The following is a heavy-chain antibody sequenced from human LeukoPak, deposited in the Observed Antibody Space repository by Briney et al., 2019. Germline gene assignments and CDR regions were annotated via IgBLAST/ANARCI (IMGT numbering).Heavy chain of an antibody. Sequence: GASVKVSCTSSGYTFTSYGSSWVRQAPGQGLEWRGGIIAYNGNTNYAQKLQGRVTMTTATSTSPDYLGLRRLRSDATAVYYCASDLWGEWELPTSTDYWGQGPLVTVSS. CDR1: GYTFTSYG. D-gene: IGHD1-26*01. CDR3: ASDLWGEWELPTSTDY. CDR2: IIAYNGNT. V-gene: IGHV1-18*01. J-gene: IGHJ4*02.